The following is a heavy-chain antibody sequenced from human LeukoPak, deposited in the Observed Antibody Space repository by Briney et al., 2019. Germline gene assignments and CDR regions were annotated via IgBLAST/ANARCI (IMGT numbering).Heavy chain of an antibody. D-gene: IGHD1-26*01. J-gene: IGHJ5*02. Sequence: GGSLRPSCEASGFAFSSYWMHWVRQAPGKGLVWVSRINSDGTTTNYADSVRGRFTTSRDNAKNTLYLQMNSVRDEDTAIYYCARVIVGATNWFDPWGQGTLVTVSS. CDR3: ARVIVGATNWFDP. CDR2: INSDGTTT. CDR1: GFAFSSYW. V-gene: IGHV3-74*01.